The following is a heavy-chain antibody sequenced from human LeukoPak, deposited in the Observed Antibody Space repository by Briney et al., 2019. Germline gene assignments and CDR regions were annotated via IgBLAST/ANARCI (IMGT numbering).Heavy chain of an antibody. Sequence: PGRSLRLSCAVSGFTFDDYAMHWVRQVPGKGVEWGSGINWNSDSIGYAVSVKRRFTTSSDNATNSLYLQMNSLRSEDTAVYYCAKDYYDSSGYYYWTRENYFDYWGQGTLVTVSS. CDR1: GFTFDDYA. J-gene: IGHJ4*02. CDR3: AKDYYDSSGYYYWTRENYFDY. V-gene: IGHV3-9*01. D-gene: IGHD3-22*01. CDR2: INWNSDSI.